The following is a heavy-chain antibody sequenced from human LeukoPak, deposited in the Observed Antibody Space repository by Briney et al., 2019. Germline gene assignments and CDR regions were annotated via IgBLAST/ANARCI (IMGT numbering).Heavy chain of an antibody. D-gene: IGHD2-2*01. V-gene: IGHV3-7*01. CDR2: IKEDGSQK. Sequence: PGGSLRLSCAASGFTFSTYWMSWVRQAPGKGLEWVAHIKEDGSQKNYVDSVKGRFTISRDNAKNSLYLQMNSLRAEDTAVYYCARVHLYCSSTSCYEPSTPYYYYYGMDVWGQGTTVTVSS. CDR1: GFTFSTYW. CDR3: ARVHLYCSSTSCYEPSTPYYYYYGMDV. J-gene: IGHJ6*02.